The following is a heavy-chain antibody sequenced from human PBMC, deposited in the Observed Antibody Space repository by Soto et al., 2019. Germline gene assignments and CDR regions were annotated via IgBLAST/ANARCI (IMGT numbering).Heavy chain of an antibody. V-gene: IGHV1-18*01. D-gene: IGHD3-22*01. J-gene: IGHJ3*02. CDR2: ISAYNGNT. Sequence: ASVKVSCKASGYTFTSYGISWVRQAPGQGLEWMGWISAYNGNTNYAQKLQGRVTMTTDTSTSTDYMELRSLRSDDTAVYFCARESITMILVAGRDAFDIWGQGTMVTVSS. CDR1: GYTFTSYG. CDR3: ARESITMILVAGRDAFDI.